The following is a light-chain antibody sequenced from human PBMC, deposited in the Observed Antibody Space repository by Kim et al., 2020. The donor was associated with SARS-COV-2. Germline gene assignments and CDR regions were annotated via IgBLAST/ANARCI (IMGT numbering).Light chain of an antibody. CDR2: AAS. J-gene: IGKJ1*01. CDR3: QQSYSLPWT. V-gene: IGKV1-39*01. CDR1: QSISSY. Sequence: DIQLTQSPSSLSASVGDRVTITCRASQSISSYISWFQQRPGKAPKLLIYAASSLQSGVPSRFSGSGSGADCTLTISSLQPEDFATYLYQQSYSLPWTFRQGNKVDIK.